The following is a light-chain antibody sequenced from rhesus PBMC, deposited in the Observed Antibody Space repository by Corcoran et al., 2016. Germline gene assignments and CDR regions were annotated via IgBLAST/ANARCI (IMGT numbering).Light chain of an antibody. V-gene: IGKV1-22*01. J-gene: IGKJ4*01. CDR1: QGISSW. CDR2: KAS. CDR3: QQYGSRPLT. Sequence: DIQMTQSPSSLSASVGDTVTITCRASQGISSWLAWYQQKPGKAPNLLIYKASSLQSGVPSRFSGSGSGADCTHTISNLQSEDFATYYCQQYGSRPLTFGGGTKVELQ.